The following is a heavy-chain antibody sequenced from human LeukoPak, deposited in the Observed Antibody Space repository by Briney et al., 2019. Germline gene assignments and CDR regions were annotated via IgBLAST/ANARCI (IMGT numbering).Heavy chain of an antibody. CDR3: ARANGGSYYQGDFDY. CDR2: IWYDGSNK. J-gene: IGHJ4*02. D-gene: IGHD1-26*01. V-gene: IGHV3-33*01. Sequence: GGSLRLSCAASGFTFSSYGMHWARQAPGKGLEWVAVIWYDGSNKYYADSVKGRFTISRDNSKNTLYLQMNSLRAEDTAVYYCARANGGSYYQGDFDYWGQGTLVTVSS. CDR1: GFTFSSYG.